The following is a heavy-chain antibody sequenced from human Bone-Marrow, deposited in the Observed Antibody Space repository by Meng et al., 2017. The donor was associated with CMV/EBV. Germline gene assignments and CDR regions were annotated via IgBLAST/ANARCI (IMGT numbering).Heavy chain of an antibody. V-gene: IGHV1-2*02. CDR3: ATGFADYGGNPAMRS. CDR2: INPNSGGT. D-gene: IGHD4-23*01. Sequence: ASVKVSCKASGYTFTGYYMHWVRQAPGQGLEWMGWINPNSGGTNYAQKFQGRVSITTDASTSSAYMDLNSLGSEDTAVYYCATGFADYGGNPAMRSWGQGTLVTVSS. CDR1: GYTFTGYY. J-gene: IGHJ5*02.